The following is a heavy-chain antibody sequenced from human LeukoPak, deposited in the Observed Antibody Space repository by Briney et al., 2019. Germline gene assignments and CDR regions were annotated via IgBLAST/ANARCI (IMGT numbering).Heavy chain of an antibody. CDR1: GYTFTSYY. J-gene: IGHJ4*02. D-gene: IGHD6-13*01. Sequence: ASVKVSCKASGYTFTSYYMHWVRQAPGQGLEWMGIINPSGGSTNYAQKFQGRVTMTTDTSTSTGYMELRSLRSDDTAVYYCARDPHVVEAAGQVDYWGQGTLVTVSS. V-gene: IGHV1-46*01. CDR2: INPSGGST. CDR3: ARDPHVVEAAGQVDY.